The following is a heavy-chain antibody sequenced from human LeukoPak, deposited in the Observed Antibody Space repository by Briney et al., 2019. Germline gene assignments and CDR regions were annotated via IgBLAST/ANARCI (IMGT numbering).Heavy chain of an antibody. CDR3: ARGRWVTMAAYYFDY. CDR1: GYTFTSYG. J-gene: IGHJ4*02. Sequence: ASVKVSCKASGYTFTSYGISWVRQAPGQGLEWMGWISAYNGNTNYAQKLQGRVTMTTDTSTSTAYMELRSLRSDDTAVYYCARGRWVTMAAYYFDYWGQGTLVTVSS. CDR2: ISAYNGNT. V-gene: IGHV1-18*01. D-gene: IGHD3-10*01.